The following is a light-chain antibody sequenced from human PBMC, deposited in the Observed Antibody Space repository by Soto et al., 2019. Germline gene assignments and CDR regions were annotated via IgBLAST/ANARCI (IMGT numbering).Light chain of an antibody. V-gene: IGKV1-27*01. CDR1: QDIGVY. CDR2: AAS. J-gene: IGKJ4*01. CDR3: QKYHSAPLT. Sequence: DIQMTQSPSSLSASLGDRVTITCRASQDIGVYLAWFQQKPGNVPKLLIYAASTLQSGVPSWFSGSGSGTDFPLTISSLQPEDVATYYCQKYHSAPLTFGGGTKVELK.